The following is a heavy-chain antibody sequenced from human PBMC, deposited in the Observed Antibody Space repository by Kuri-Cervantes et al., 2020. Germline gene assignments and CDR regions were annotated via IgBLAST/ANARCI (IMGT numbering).Heavy chain of an antibody. D-gene: IGHD4-17*01. V-gene: IGHV1-46*01. CDR3: ARERRDYGMDY. Sequence: ASVKVSCKVSGYTLTSYYLHWMRQAPGQGLEWMGIMNLSGSTTYPQKFEGRVTMTRDPSTAFMELSSLTSEDTAVYYCARERRDYGMDYWGQGTLVTVSS. J-gene: IGHJ4*02. CDR1: GYTLTSYY. CDR2: MNLSGST.